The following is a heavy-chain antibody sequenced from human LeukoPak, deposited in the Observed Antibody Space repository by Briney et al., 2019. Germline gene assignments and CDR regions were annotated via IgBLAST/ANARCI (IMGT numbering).Heavy chain of an antibody. CDR2: ISGSGGST. D-gene: IGHD2-2*02. Sequence: GGSLRLSCAASGFTFSSYAMSWVRQAPGKGLEWASGISGSGGSTYYADSVKGRFTISRDNSKNTLYLQMNSLRAEDTAVYYCAKDRSRYCSSTSCYISYGYWGQGTLVTVSS. CDR1: GFTFSSYA. V-gene: IGHV3-23*01. J-gene: IGHJ4*02. CDR3: AKDRSRYCSSTSCYISYGY.